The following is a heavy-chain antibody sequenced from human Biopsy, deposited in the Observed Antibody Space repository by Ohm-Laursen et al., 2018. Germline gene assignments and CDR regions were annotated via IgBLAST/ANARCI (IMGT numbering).Heavy chain of an antibody. CDR3: ARTKHGDYRDF. CDR2: IDWDDDK. D-gene: IGHD4-17*01. CDR1: GFSLNGSPMC. Sequence: TQTLTLTCTFSGFSLNGSPMCVSWILQPPGKGLEWLARIDWDDDKWYSTSLMTRLTISKDTSKNQVVLTMTKMEPVDTATYYCARTKHGDYRDFWGQGTLVTVSS. J-gene: IGHJ4*02. V-gene: IGHV2-70*11.